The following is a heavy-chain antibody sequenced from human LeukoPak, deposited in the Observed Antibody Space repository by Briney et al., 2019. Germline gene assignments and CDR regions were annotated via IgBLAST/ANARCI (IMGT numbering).Heavy chain of an antibody. D-gene: IGHD2-8*01. Sequence: PGGSLRLSCAASGFTFSSYSMNWVSQAPGKGLEWVSSISSSSSYIYYADSVKGRFTISRDNAKNSLYLQMNSLRAGDTAVYYCARGNMLGYYYGMDVWGQGTTVTVSS. CDR2: ISSSSSYI. CDR1: GFTFSSYS. CDR3: ARGNMLGYYYGMDV. J-gene: IGHJ6*02. V-gene: IGHV3-21*01.